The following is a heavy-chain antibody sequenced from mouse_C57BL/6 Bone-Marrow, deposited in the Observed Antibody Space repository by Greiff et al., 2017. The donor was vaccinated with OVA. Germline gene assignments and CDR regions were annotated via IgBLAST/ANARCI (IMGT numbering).Heavy chain of an antibody. CDR1: GYTFPSYW. CDR3: ARTGSTWYFDV. D-gene: IGHD1-1*01. Sequence: QVQLQQPGAELVKPGASVKLSCKASGYTFPSYWMQWVNQRPGQGLEWIGEIDPSDSNTNYNQKFKGKATLTVDTSSSTAYMQLSSLTSEDSAVYYCARTGSTWYFDVWGTGTTVTVSS. J-gene: IGHJ1*03. V-gene: IGHV1-50*01. CDR2: IDPSDSNT.